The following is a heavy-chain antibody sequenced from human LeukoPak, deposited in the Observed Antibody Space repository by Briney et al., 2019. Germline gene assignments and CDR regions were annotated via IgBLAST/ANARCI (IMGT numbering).Heavy chain of an antibody. CDR1: GYSISSGYY. CDR2: IYHSGST. D-gene: IGHD1-26*01. V-gene: IGHV4-38-2*01. Sequence: SVTLPLTCAVSGYSISSGYYWGWLRQPPGKGLEWIGSIYHSGSTYYNPSLKSRVTISVDTPNNKSSLTLSSVTSPHTTPHYCARHAVGAIVEYYYYYTDVWGKGTTVTVSS. CDR3: ARHAVGAIVEYYYYYTDV. J-gene: IGHJ6*03.